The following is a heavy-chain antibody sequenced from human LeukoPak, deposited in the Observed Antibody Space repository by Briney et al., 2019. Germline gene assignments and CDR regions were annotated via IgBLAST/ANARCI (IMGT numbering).Heavy chain of an antibody. Sequence: GGSLRLSCAASGFTFSSYEMNWVRQAPGKGLEWVSYISSSGSTIYYADSVKGRFTISRDNAKNSLYLQMNSLRAEDTAVYYCARGLYSSGWIFDYWGQGILVTVSS. V-gene: IGHV3-48*03. D-gene: IGHD6-19*01. CDR2: ISSSGSTI. CDR1: GFTFSSYE. CDR3: ARGLYSSGWIFDY. J-gene: IGHJ4*02.